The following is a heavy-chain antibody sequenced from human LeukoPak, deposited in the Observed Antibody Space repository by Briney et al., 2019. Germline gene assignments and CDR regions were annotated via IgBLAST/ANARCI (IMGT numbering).Heavy chain of an antibody. Sequence: KSSETLSLTCTVSGGSISSSSYYWGWIRQPPGKGLEWIGSIYYSGSSYYNPSLKSRVTISVDTSKNQFSLKLSSVTAADTAVYYCARHQYEDGYGDYVGGFDYWGQGTLVTVSS. CDR1: GGSISSSSYY. J-gene: IGHJ4*02. D-gene: IGHD4-17*01. V-gene: IGHV4-39*01. CDR2: IYYSGSS. CDR3: ARHQYEDGYGDYVGGFDY.